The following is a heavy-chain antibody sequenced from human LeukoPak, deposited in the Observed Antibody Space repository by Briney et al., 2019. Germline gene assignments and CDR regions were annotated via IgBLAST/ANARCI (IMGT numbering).Heavy chain of an antibody. CDR3: ARHYCSGGNCYQLDY. Sequence: KPSQTLSLTCTVSGGSISSGGYYWSWIRQHPGKGLEWIGYIYYSGSTYYNPSLKSRVTISVDTSKNQFSLKLSSVTAADTAVYYCARHYCSGGNCYQLDYWGQGTLVTVSS. V-gene: IGHV4-31*03. CDR1: GGSISSGGYY. D-gene: IGHD2-15*01. CDR2: IYYSGST. J-gene: IGHJ4*02.